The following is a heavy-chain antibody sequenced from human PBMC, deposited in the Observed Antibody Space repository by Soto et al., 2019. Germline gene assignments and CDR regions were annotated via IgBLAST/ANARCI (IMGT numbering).Heavy chain of an antibody. Sequence: QPGGSLRLSCAASGFTFSSYGMHWVRQAPGKGLEWVAVISYDGSNKYYADSVKGRFTISRDNSKNTLYLQMNSLRAEDTAVYYCAKLWFGTGFDYWGQGTLVTVSS. CDR3: AKLWFGTGFDY. V-gene: IGHV3-30*18. CDR1: GFTFSSYG. J-gene: IGHJ4*02. CDR2: ISYDGSNK. D-gene: IGHD3-10*01.